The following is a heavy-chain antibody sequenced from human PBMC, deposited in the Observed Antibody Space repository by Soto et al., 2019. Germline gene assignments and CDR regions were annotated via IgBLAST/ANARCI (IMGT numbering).Heavy chain of an antibody. J-gene: IGHJ6*02. V-gene: IGHV3-30-3*01. CDR3: ARGYYDILTRYYYGMDV. CDR2: ISYDGSNK. Sequence: PGGSLRLSCAASGFTFSSYAMHWVRQAPGKGLEWVAVISYDGSNKYYADSVKGRFTISRDNSKNTLYLQMNSLRAEDTAVYYCARGYYDILTRYYYGMDVWGQGTTVTVSS. CDR1: GFTFSSYA. D-gene: IGHD3-9*01.